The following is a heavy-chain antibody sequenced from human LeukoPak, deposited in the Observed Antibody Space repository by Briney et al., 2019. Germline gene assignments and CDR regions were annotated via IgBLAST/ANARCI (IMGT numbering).Heavy chain of an antibody. J-gene: IGHJ3*01. CDR2: IYYSGST. D-gene: IGHD3-16*01. Sequence: KSSETLSLTCSVSGYSISTIYYWGWIRQPPGKGLEWIGSIYYSGSTYQNPSLKSRVIISVDTSKNQFSLKLSSVTAADTAVYYCAKWEEKLRAFDVWGQGTMVTVSS. CDR1: GYSISTIYY. V-gene: IGHV4-38-2*02. CDR3: AKWEEKLRAFDV.